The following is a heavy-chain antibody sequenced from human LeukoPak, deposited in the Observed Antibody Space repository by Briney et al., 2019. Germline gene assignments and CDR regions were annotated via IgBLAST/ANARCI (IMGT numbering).Heavy chain of an antibody. CDR1: GGSISISSYY. Sequence: SETLSLTCTVSGGSISISSYYWGWIRQPPGKGLEWIGSAYLSGSTYYNPSLKSRVTISVDPSKNQFSLKVSSVTAADTALYYCARHRIYNWNYPIWFDPWGQGTLVTVSS. J-gene: IGHJ5*02. CDR3: ARHRIYNWNYPIWFDP. V-gene: IGHV4-39*01. CDR2: AYLSGST. D-gene: IGHD1-7*01.